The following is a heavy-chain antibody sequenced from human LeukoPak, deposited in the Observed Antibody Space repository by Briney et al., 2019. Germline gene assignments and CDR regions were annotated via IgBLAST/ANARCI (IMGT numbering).Heavy chain of an antibody. D-gene: IGHD5-18*01. CDR3: AREDTPAGSNINAFDI. J-gene: IGHJ3*02. CDR1: GYSISSGYY. CDR2: IYHSGST. Sequence: SETLSLTCTVSGYSISSGYYWGWIRQPPGKGLEWIGSIYHSGSTYYNPSLKRRVTISVDTSKNQFSLKLSSVTAADTAIYFCAREDTPAGSNINAFDIWGQGTMVTVSS. V-gene: IGHV4-38-2*02.